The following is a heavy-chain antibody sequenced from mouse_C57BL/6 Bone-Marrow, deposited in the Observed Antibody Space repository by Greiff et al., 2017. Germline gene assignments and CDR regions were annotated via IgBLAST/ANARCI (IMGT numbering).Heavy chain of an antibody. V-gene: IGHV14-4*01. J-gene: IGHJ1*03. CDR1: GFNIKDDY. Sequence: VQLKESGAELVRPGASVKLSCTASGFNIKDDYMHWVKQRPEQGLEWIGWIDPENGDTEYASKFPGKATITADTSSNTAYLQLSSLTSEDTAVYYCNRVITTVVGRYFDVWGTGTTVTVSS. D-gene: IGHD1-1*01. CDR3: NRVITTVVGRYFDV. CDR2: IDPENGDT.